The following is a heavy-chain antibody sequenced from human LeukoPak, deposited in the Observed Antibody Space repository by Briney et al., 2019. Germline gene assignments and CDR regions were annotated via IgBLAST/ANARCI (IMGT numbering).Heavy chain of an antibody. CDR1: GYMFSTYG. V-gene: IGHV1-18*01. CDR2: VSAETGNS. D-gene: IGHD2-15*01. J-gene: IGHJ4*02. CDR3: ARDGGGSPGLRDY. Sequence: EASVKVSCKASGYMFSTYGVSWVRQAPGQGLEWMGWVSAETGNSYYTQKFQGRVTMTTDTSTTTAYMELRSLTSDDTAVYYCARDGGGSPGLRDYWGQGTLVTVSS.